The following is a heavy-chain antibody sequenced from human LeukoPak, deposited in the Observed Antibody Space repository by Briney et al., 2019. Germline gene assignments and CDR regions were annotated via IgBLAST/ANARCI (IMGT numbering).Heavy chain of an antibody. Sequence: GGSLRLSCAASGFTFSNAWMSWVRQAPGKGLEWVGRIKSKTDGGTTDYAAPVKGRFTISRDDSKNTLYLQMNSLKTEDTAVYCCTTELGYCSSTSCYGEYYFDYWGQGTLVTVSS. CDR2: IKSKTDGGTT. D-gene: IGHD2-2*01. J-gene: IGHJ4*02. CDR3: TTELGYCSSTSCYGEYYFDY. CDR1: GFTFSNAW. V-gene: IGHV3-15*01.